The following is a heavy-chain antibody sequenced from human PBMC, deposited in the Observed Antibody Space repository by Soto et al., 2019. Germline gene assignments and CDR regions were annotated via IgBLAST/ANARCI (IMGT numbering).Heavy chain of an antibody. D-gene: IGHD6-13*01. J-gene: IGHJ4*02. CDR2: ITGSGGGT. Sequence: EVQLLESGGGLVQPGGSLRLSCAASGFTFLNYAMTWVRQPPGKGLEWVSVITGSGGGTYFVDSVKGRFTISRDNSKNTVYLQMNSLRAEDTAVYYCAKRPITAAGFDYWGQGTLVTVSS. CDR1: GFTFLNYA. V-gene: IGHV3-23*01. CDR3: AKRPITAAGFDY.